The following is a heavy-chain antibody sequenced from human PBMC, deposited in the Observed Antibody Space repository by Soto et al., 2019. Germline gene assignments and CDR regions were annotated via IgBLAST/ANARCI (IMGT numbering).Heavy chain of an antibody. J-gene: IGHJ3*02. D-gene: IGHD3-10*01. V-gene: IGHV1-46*04. Sequence: QVQLVQSGAEVKKPGASVKVSCETSGYTFTSYYMNWVRQAPGQGLQWMAIINPSDGGASYAQNLLSRVTLTIGTSTSTVYMELSGLRSEDRAVYYCVRRQGENTWPTAFDIWGQGTMVTVSS. CDR3: VRRQGENTWPTAFDI. CDR2: INPSDGGA. CDR1: GYTFTSYY.